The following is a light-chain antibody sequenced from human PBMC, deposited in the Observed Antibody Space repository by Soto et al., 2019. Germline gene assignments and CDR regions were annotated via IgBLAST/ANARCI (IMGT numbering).Light chain of an antibody. Sequence: IQLTQSPSSLSASVGDRVTITCRASQDVRGALAWYQQKPGKAPKILIYDVSVLESGVPTRFSGSGSGTDFTLTITSLQPVDFATYYCQQFNSYPITFGQGTRLEIK. CDR2: DVS. CDR3: QQFNSYPIT. V-gene: IGKV1-13*02. J-gene: IGKJ5*01. CDR1: QDVRGA.